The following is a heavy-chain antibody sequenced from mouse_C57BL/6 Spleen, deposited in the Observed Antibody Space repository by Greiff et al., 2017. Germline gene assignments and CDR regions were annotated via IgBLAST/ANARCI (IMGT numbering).Heavy chain of an antibody. CDR2: IAPSDSYT. CDR1: GYTFTSYW. CDR3: ARRAIYYDMDY. V-gene: IGHV1-69*01. Sequence: QVQLQQPGAELVMPGASVKLSCKASGYTFTSYWMHWVKQRPGHGLEWIGEIAPSDSYTNYNQKFKGKSTLTVDKSSSTAYMQLSSLTSEDSAVYYCARRAIYYDMDYWGQGTSVTVSS. J-gene: IGHJ4*01.